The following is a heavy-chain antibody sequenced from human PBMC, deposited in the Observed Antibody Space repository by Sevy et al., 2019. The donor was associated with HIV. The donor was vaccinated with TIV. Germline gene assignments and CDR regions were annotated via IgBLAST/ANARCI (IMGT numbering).Heavy chain of an antibody. J-gene: IGHJ2*01. Sequence: GGSLRLSCAASGFTFSTYTMSWVRQAPGKGLEWVSAISGDGGRTYYTDSIRGRFTISRDNSKNSLYLQMNSLRAEDTAVYYCARVLGQRYFDLWGRGTLLTVSS. CDR1: GFTFSTYT. CDR3: ARVLGQRYFDL. CDR2: ISGDGGRT. V-gene: IGHV3-23*01. D-gene: IGHD2-8*02.